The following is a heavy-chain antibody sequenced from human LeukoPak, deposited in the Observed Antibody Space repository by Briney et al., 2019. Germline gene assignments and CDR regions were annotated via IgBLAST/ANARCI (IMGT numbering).Heavy chain of an antibody. CDR3: ASSGSYRFDY. Sequence: CVSPISSIVTAFFYPDSLKGRFTISRDNAKNSLYLQMNSLRDEDTAVYYCASSGSYRFDYWGQGTLVTVSS. CDR2: ISSIVTAF. J-gene: IGHJ4*02. V-gene: IGHV3-48*02. D-gene: IGHD1-26*01.